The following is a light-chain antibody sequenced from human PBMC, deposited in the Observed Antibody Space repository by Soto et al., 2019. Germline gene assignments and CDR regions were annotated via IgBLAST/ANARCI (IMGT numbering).Light chain of an antibody. CDR2: AAS. Sequence: DIQMTQSPSSLSASVGDRVTISCRASQGIANYLAWYQQKPGKVTELLIYAASTLHSGVPSRFSGSGSGTDFTLTISSLQTEDVASYYCQKYSSAPWTFGQGTKVEIK. J-gene: IGKJ1*01. CDR1: QGIANY. V-gene: IGKV1-27*01. CDR3: QKYSSAPWT.